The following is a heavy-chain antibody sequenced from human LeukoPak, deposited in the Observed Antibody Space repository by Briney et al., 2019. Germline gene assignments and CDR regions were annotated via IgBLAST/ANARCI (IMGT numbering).Heavy chain of an antibody. J-gene: IGHJ6*02. V-gene: IGHV1-69*04. CDR3: ARDQPTVTTLTNYYYGMDV. D-gene: IGHD4-17*01. CDR1: GGTFSSYA. CDR2: IIPILGIA. Sequence: SVNVSCKASGGTFSSYAISWVPQAPGQGLEWMGRIIPILGIANYAQKFQGRVTITADKSTSTAYMELSSLRSEDTAVYYCARDQPTVTTLTNYYYGMDVWGQGTTVTVSS.